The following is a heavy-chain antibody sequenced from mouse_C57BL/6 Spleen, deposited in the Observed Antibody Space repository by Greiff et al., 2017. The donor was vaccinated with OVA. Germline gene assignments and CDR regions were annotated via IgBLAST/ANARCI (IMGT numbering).Heavy chain of an antibody. J-gene: IGHJ2*01. CDR1: GYTFTSYW. Sequence: QVQLQQPGAELVKPGASVKLSCKASGYTFTSYWMHWVKQRPGQGLEWIGMIHPNSGSTNYNEKFKSKATLTVDKSSSTAYMQLSSLTSADSAVYYCARGNLLLGCDYWGRGTTLTVSS. CDR2: IHPNSGST. CDR3: ARGNLLLGCDY. V-gene: IGHV1-64*01. D-gene: IGHD1-1*01.